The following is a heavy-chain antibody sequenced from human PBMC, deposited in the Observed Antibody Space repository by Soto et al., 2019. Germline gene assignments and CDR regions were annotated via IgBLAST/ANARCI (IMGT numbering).Heavy chain of an antibody. V-gene: IGHV3-23*01. Sequence: GGSLRLSCVASGFSFSSYAMSWVRQAPGKGLEWVSVISGSDGSTYYADSVKGRFTISRDNSKNTLYLQMNSLRAEDTAVYYCAKDRERDAWYEDYWGQGALVTVSS. CDR3: AKDRERDAWYEDY. CDR2: ISGSDGST. D-gene: IGHD6-13*01. CDR1: GFSFSSYA. J-gene: IGHJ4*02.